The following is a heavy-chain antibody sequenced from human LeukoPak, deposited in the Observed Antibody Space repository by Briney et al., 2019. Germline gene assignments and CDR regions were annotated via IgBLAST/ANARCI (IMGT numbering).Heavy chain of an antibody. V-gene: IGHV3-30-3*01. Sequence: QPGRSLRLSCAASGFTFSSYAMHWVRQAPGKGLEWVAVISYDGSNKYYADSVKGRFTISRDNSKDTLYLQMNSLRAEDTAVYYCARDSRFLEWLLPSYYYYYGMDVWGQGTTVTVSS. CDR1: GFTFSSYA. D-gene: IGHD3-3*01. CDR2: ISYDGSNK. J-gene: IGHJ6*02. CDR3: ARDSRFLEWLLPSYYYYYGMDV.